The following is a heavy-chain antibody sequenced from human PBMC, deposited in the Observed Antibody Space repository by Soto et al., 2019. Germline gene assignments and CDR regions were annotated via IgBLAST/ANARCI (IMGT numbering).Heavy chain of an antibody. CDR2: IIPIFNTA. D-gene: IGHD4-17*01. CDR3: ARVRPTDYVGNYNNGMDV. Sequence: QVQLVQSGAEVKKPGSSVKVTCKASGGNLSNYAFTRVRQAPGQGLEWMGGIIPIFNTANYAQRFQGRVTITADESTSTAYMELNSLRSEDTAVYYCARVRPTDYVGNYNNGMDVWGQGPPVAVSS. J-gene: IGHJ6*02. CDR1: GGNLSNYA. V-gene: IGHV1-69*01.